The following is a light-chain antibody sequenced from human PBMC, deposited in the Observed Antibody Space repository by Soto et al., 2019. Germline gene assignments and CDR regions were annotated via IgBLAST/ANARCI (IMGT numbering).Light chain of an antibody. Sequence: DIQMTQSPSSVSAAVGDIVTITCRASQDIGTWLVWYQRKPGKAPKILIYAASNLQSGVPSRFSGSGSGTDFSLTFSSLQPEDFATYYCQQGKSFPLTFGPGTRVDIK. CDR1: QDIGTW. J-gene: IGKJ3*01. V-gene: IGKV1-12*01. CDR2: AAS. CDR3: QQGKSFPLT.